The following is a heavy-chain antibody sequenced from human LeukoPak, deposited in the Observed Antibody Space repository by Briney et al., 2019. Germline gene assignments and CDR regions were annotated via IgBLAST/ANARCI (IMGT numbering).Heavy chain of an antibody. D-gene: IGHD2-21*01. J-gene: IGHJ4*02. CDR2: ISGSGGST. CDR3: AKAPVTTCSGAYCYPFDY. V-gene: IGHV3-23*01. CDR1: GYRLSSGYH. Sequence: PSETLSLTCTVSGYRLSSGYHWGWIRQTPGKGLEWVSAISGSGGSTYYADSVKGRFTISRDNSKNTLYLQMNRLRAEDAAVYYCAKAPVTTCSGAYCYPFDYWGQGTLVTVSS.